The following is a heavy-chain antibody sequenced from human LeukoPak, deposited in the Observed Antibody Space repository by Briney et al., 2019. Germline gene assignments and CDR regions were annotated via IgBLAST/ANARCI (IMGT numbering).Heavy chain of an antibody. CDR1: GYSISSGYY. CDR3: ARVDTSMIIDY. CDR2: IYHRGNT. Sequence: SETLSLTCAVSGYSISSGYYWGWIRQPPGKGLEWIGSIYHRGNTYYNPSLKSRVTMSVDTSNNQFSLKLSPVTAADTALYYCARVDTSMIIDYWGQGTLVTVSS. V-gene: IGHV4-38-2*01. J-gene: IGHJ4*02. D-gene: IGHD5-18*01.